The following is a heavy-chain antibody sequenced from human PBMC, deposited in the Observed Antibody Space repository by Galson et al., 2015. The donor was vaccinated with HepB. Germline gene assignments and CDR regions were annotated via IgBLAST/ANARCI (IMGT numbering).Heavy chain of an antibody. J-gene: IGHJ4*02. CDR1: GDSVSSISAA. CDR2: TYYRSKWYN. V-gene: IGHV6-1*01. D-gene: IGHD6-19*01. Sequence: CAISGDSVSSISAAWNRIRQSPSRGLEWLGRTYYRSKWYNDYAVSVKSRIIIKPDTSKNQFSLQLSSVTPEDTAVYYCARTSAVTGTIYYYLDYWGQGTLVTVSS. CDR3: ARTSAVTGTIYYYLDY.